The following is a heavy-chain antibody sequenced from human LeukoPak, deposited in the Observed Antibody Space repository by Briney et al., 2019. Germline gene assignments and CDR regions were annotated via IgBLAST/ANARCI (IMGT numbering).Heavy chain of an antibody. CDR1: GGSISNYY. CDR2: IYHSGAT. CDR3: ARKSPTSGSYGWYFDY. J-gene: IGHJ4*02. D-gene: IGHD1-26*01. Sequence: PSETLSLTRTVSGGSISNYYWSWIRQPPGKGLEWIGYIYHSGATNYNPSLRSRVIISVDTSNNQFSLNLRSVTAADTAIYYCARKSPTSGSYGWYFDYWGQGALVTVSS. V-gene: IGHV4-59*01.